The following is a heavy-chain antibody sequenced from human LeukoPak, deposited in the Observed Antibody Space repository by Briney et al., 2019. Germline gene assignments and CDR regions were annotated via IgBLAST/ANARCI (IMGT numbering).Heavy chain of an antibody. CDR3: ARANFLYCSSSTCLFDY. CDR1: GYTFTDYY. V-gene: IGHV1-2*02. D-gene: IGHD2-2*01. J-gene: IGHJ4*02. CDR2: INPNDGDT. Sequence: ASVKVSCKASGYTFTDYYMHWVGQAPGQGFEWMGWINPNDGDTNYAQKLQGRVTMTRDTSISTAHMEVSRLRSDDTAVYYCARANFLYCSSSTCLFDYWGQGTQVTVSS.